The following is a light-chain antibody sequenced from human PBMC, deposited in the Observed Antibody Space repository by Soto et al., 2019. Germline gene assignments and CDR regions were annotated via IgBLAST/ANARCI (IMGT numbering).Light chain of an antibody. CDR3: QQYGSSPFT. J-gene: IGKJ3*01. CDR2: GAS. V-gene: IGKV3-20*01. CDR1: QSVSSNS. Sequence: EIVLTQSPGTLSLSPGERATLSCRASQSVSSNSLAWYQQKPGQAPRLLIYGASSRATGIPDRFSGSGSGTDFTLTISRLEPEDFAVYYCQQYGSSPFTFGPGTKVDIK.